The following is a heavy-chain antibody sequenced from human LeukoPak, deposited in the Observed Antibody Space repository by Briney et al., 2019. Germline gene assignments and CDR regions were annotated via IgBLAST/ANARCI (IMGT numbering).Heavy chain of an antibody. Sequence: GESLKISCKGSGYSFTSYWIGWVRQMPGKGLEWMGIIYPGDSDTRYSPSFQGQVTISADKSISTAYLQWSRLKASDTPMYYLPKTVILLVYYNPWGKGTLFTFSS. J-gene: IGHJ5*02. D-gene: IGHD3-9*01. CDR2: IYPGDSDT. V-gene: IGHV5-51*01. CDR1: GYSFTSYW. CDR3: PKTVILLVYYNP.